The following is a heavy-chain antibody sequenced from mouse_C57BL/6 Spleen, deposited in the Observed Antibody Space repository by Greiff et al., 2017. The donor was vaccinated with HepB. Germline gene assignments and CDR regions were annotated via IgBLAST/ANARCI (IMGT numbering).Heavy chain of an antibody. Sequence: VQLQQSGAELVRPGASVKLSCTASGFNIKDDYMHWVKQRPEQGLEWVGWIDPENGDTEYASKFQGKATITADTSSNTAYLQLSSLTSEDTAVYYCTRWLLQDYWGQGTTLTVSS. D-gene: IGHD2-3*01. CDR1: GFNIKDDY. V-gene: IGHV14-4*01. CDR2: IDPENGDT. J-gene: IGHJ2*01. CDR3: TRWLLQDY.